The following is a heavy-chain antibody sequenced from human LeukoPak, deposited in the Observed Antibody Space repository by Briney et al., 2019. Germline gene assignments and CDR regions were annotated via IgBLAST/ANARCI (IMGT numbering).Heavy chain of an antibody. CDR3: AKDQSGLWFGELLDRWFDP. J-gene: IGHJ5*02. D-gene: IGHD3-10*01. V-gene: IGHV3-23*01. Sequence: GGSLRLSCTASGFTFSNYAMSWVRQAPGKGLEWVSAINNGGGSTYYADSVRGRFTLSRDNSRNTVSLQMNSLRAEDTAVYYCAKDQSGLWFGELLDRWFDPWGQGTLVTVSS. CDR1: GFTFSNYA. CDR2: INNGGGST.